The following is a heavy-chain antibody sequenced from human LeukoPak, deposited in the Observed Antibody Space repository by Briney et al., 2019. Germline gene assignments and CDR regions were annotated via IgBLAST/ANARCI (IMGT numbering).Heavy chain of an antibody. D-gene: IGHD3-10*01. CDR2: IYYTGST. J-gene: IGHJ4*02. Sequence: SETLSLTCSVSGGSISSLYWSWIRQPPGKGLEWIGYIYYTGSTNYNPSLKSRVAMFVDMSKNQFSLRLSSVTAADTAVYYCARDGYYGSGSYYFDSWGQGTLVTVSS. CDR3: ARDGYYGSGSYYFDS. V-gene: IGHV4-59*12. CDR1: GGSISSLY.